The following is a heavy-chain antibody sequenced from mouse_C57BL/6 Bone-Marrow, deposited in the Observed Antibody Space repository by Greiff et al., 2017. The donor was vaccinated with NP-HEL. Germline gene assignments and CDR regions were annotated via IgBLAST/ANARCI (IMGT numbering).Heavy chain of an antibody. CDR1: GYTFTSYG. CDR3: APYYDYDAWVAY. J-gene: IGHJ3*01. D-gene: IGHD2-4*01. Sequence: QVQLQQSGAELARPGASVKLSCKASGYTFTSYGISWVKQRTGQGLEWIGEIYPRSGNTYSNEKFKGKATLTADKSSSTAYMELRSLTSEDSAVYFCAPYYDYDAWVAYWGQGTLVTVSA. V-gene: IGHV1-81*01. CDR2: IYPRSGNT.